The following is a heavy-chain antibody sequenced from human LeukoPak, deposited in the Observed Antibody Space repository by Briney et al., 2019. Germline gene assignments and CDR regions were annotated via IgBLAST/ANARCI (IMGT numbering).Heavy chain of an antibody. Sequence: ASVKVSCKASGYTFTSYYIHWVRQAPGQGVEWMGMINPSGATTTYAQNFQGRVTMTRDTSTRTAYMELSSLRSEDTAVYYCAKEGNSGWVPKYWGQGTLVTVSS. CDR2: INPSGATT. V-gene: IGHV1-46*01. D-gene: IGHD6-19*01. J-gene: IGHJ4*02. CDR3: AKEGNSGWVPKY. CDR1: GYTFTSYY.